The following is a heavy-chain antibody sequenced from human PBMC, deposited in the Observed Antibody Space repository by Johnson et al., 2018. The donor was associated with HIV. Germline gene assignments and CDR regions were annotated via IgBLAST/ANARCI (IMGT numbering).Heavy chain of an antibody. V-gene: IGHV3-30-3*01. CDR3: AKGWDPMTTVNTFAFDI. CDR2: ISYDGSNK. Sequence: QVQLVESGGGVVQPGRSLRLSCAASGFTFSSYAMHWVRQAPGKGLEWVAVISYDGSNKYYADYVKGRFTISRDNSKNTLYLQMNTLRAEDAAVYYCAKGWDPMTTVNTFAFDIWGQGTMVTVSS. CDR1: GFTFSSYA. J-gene: IGHJ3*02. D-gene: IGHD4-11*01.